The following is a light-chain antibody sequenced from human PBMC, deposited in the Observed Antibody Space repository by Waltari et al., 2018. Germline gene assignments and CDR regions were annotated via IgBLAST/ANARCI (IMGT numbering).Light chain of an antibody. CDR2: WAS. V-gene: IGKV4-1*01. CDR1: QTVLYSSNNKNY. J-gene: IGKJ4*01. Sequence: DIVMTQFPDSLAVSLGERATIKCKSSQTVLYSSNNKNYLAWYLQKPGQPPKLLIYWASTRESGVPGRFSGSGSGTDFTLTISSLQAEDVAVYYCQQYSTTPLTFGGGTKVEVK. CDR3: QQYSTTPLT.